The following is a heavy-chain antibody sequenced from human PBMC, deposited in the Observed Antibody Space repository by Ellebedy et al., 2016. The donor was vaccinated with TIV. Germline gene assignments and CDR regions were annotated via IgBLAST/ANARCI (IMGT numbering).Heavy chain of an antibody. D-gene: IGHD3-9*01. CDR1: GFTFSSYW. V-gene: IGHV3-74*01. J-gene: IGHJ5*02. CDR3: ARDRRDFDWLSYSPSGFDP. Sequence: GGSLRLXXAASGFTFSSYWMHWVRQAPGKGLVWVSRINSDGSSTSYADSVKGRFTISRDNAKNTLYLQMNSLRAEDTAVYYCARDRRDFDWLSYSPSGFDPWGQGTLVTVSS. CDR2: INSDGSST.